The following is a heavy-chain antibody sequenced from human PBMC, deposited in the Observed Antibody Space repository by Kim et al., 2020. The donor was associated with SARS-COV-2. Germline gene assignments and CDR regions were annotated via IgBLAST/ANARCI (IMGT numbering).Heavy chain of an antibody. D-gene: IGHD6-13*01. CDR2: IYYSGST. Sequence: SETLSLTCTVSGGSISSSSYYWGWIRQPPGKGLEWIGSIYYSGSTYYNPSLKSRVTISVDTSKNQFSLKLSSVTAADTAVYYCARFIAAAVHFDYWGQGTLVTVSS. CDR1: GGSISSSSYY. CDR3: ARFIAAAVHFDY. J-gene: IGHJ4*02. V-gene: IGHV4-39*07.